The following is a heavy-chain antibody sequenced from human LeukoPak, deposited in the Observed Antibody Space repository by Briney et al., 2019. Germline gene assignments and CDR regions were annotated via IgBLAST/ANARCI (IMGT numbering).Heavy chain of an antibody. J-gene: IGHJ4*02. CDR2: IYYSGST. V-gene: IGHV4-59*01. D-gene: IGHD3-10*01. Sequence: SETLSLTCTVSGGSISSYYWSWIRQPPGKGLEWIGYIYYSGSTNYNPSLKSRVTISVDTSKNQFSLKLSSVTAADTAVYYCARGKIYGRFFVGSDYWGQGTLVTVSS. CDR1: GGSISSYY. CDR3: ARGKIYGRFFVGSDY.